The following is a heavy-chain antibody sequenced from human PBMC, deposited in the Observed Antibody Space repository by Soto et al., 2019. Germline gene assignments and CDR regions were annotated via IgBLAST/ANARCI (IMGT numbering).Heavy chain of an antibody. J-gene: IGHJ4*02. D-gene: IGHD2-2*01. V-gene: IGHV3-30*18. Sequence: QVQLVESGGGVVQPGRSLRLSCAASGFTFSNYGMHWVRQAPGKGLEWVAIISYDGDNEYYADSVRGRFTISRDNSKNTLYLKTSSLRHEDTAVYYCAKEGGPVYCNSPGCSAKHFDYWGQGTLVTVSS. CDR1: GFTFSNYG. CDR3: AKEGGPVYCNSPGCSAKHFDY. CDR2: ISYDGDNE.